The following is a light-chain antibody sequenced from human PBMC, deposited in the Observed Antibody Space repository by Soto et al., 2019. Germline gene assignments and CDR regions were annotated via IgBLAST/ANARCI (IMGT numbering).Light chain of an antibody. J-gene: IGLJ1*01. CDR3: QSYDTSLSGSGV. Sequence: QSVLRQPPSVSGAPGQSVTISCTGSSSNIGAGYDVHWYQQRPGAAPRLLIFANTDRPSGVPDRFSASKSYTSASLTIAGLQAEDEADYYCQSYDTSLSGSGVFGTGTKVTVL. V-gene: IGLV1-40*01. CDR2: ANT. CDR1: SSNIGAGYD.